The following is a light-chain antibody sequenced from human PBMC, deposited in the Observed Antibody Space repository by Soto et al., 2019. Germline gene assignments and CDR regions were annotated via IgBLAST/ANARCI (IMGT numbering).Light chain of an antibody. CDR3: QSYDSSLSGYVV. Sequence: QPVLTQPPSVSGAPGQRVTISCTGSSSNIGAVYDVHWYQQLPGTAPKLLIYGNSNRPSGVPDRFSGSKSGTSASLAITGLQAEYEADYYCQSYDSSLSGYVVFGGGTKLTV. V-gene: IGLV1-40*01. CDR2: GNS. CDR1: SSNIGAVYD. J-gene: IGLJ2*01.